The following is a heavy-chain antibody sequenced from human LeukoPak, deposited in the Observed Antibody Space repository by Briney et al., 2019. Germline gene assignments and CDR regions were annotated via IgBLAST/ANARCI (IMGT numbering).Heavy chain of an antibody. CDR3: ARASYCSSTSCSHAFLNY. CDR2: ISSSSYI. J-gene: IGHJ4*02. V-gene: IGHV3-21*01. Sequence: PGGSLRLSCAASGFTFSSYSMNWVRQAPGKGLEWVSSISSSSYIYYADSVKGRFTISRDNAKNSLYLQMNSLRAEDTAVYYCARASYCSSTSCSHAFLNYWGQGTLVTVSS. D-gene: IGHD2-2*01. CDR1: GFTFSSYS.